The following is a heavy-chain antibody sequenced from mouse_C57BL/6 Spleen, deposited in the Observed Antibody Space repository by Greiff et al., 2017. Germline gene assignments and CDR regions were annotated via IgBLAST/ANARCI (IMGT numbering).Heavy chain of an antibody. D-gene: IGHD1-1*01. V-gene: IGHV5-9*01. CDR2: ISGGGGNT. CDR1: GFTFSSYT. J-gene: IGHJ2*01. Sequence: EVQGVESGGGLVKPGGSLKLSCAASGFTFSSYTMSWVRQTPEKRLEWVATISGGGGNTYYPDSVKGRFTNSRDNAKNTLYLQMSSLRSEDTALYYCARESRGGLFDYWGQGTTLTVSS. CDR3: ARESRGGLFDY.